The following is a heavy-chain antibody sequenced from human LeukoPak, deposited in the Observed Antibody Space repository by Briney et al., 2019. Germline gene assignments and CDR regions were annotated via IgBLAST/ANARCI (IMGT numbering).Heavy chain of an antibody. CDR3: ARDRARDMDV. Sequence: SETLSLTCTVSGGSISSSSYYWGWIRQPPGKGLEWIGSIYYSGSTYYNPSLKSRVTISVDTSKNQFSPKLSSVTAADTAVYYCARDRARDMDVWGKGTTVTVSS. V-gene: IGHV4-39*07. CDR2: IYYSGST. CDR1: GGSISSSSYY. J-gene: IGHJ6*03.